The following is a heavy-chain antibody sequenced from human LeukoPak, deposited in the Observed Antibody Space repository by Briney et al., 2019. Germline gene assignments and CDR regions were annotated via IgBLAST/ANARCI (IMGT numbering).Heavy chain of an antibody. CDR2: FDPEGGET. J-gene: IGHJ4*02. D-gene: IGHD3-22*01. V-gene: IGHV1-24*01. CDR3: ATPQDSSGYYFDY. CDR1: GYTLTELS. Sequence: ASVKVSCKVSGYTLTELSMHWVRQAPGKGLEWMGGFDPEGGETIYAQKFQGRATMTEDTSTDTAYMELSSLRSEDTAVYYCATPQDSSGYYFDYWGQGTLVTVSS.